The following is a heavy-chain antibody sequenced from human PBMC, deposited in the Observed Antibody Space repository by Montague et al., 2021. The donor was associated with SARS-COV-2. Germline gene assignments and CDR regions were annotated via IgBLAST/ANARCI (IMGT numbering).Heavy chain of an antibody. CDR3: ARLGDGVVPSPILGVGPYYSYYYMDV. V-gene: IGHV4-34*01. D-gene: IGHD3-10*01. CDR2: IHHGGST. CDR1: GGSFGTYS. Sequence: SETLSLTCAVRGGSFGTYSWNWIRQPPGKGLEWIGEIHHGGSTNYNPSLKSRVTISADTSKNQFSLKLTSVAAADTAVYYCARLGDGVVPSPILGVGPYYSYYYMDVWGKGTTVTVSS. J-gene: IGHJ6*03.